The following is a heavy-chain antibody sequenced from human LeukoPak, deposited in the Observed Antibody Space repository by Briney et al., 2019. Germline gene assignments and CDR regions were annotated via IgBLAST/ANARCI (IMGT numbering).Heavy chain of an antibody. Sequence: PSETLSLTCTVSGYSIRSGYYWGWIRQPPGKGLEWIGSIYHSGSTYCKPSLKGRVTISVDTSKNRFSLELSSVTAADTAVYYCARDRGVVVTAPAGWFDPWGQGTLVTVSS. D-gene: IGHD2-21*02. CDR1: GYSIRSGYY. CDR2: IYHSGST. J-gene: IGHJ5*02. CDR3: ARDRGVVVTAPAGWFDP. V-gene: IGHV4-38-2*02.